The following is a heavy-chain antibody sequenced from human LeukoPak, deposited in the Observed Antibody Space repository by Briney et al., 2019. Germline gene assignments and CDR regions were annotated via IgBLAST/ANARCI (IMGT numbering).Heavy chain of an antibody. CDR2: IGSSGSTI. V-gene: IGHV3-48*03. CDR3: ARAYGLS. J-gene: IGHJ5*02. D-gene: IGHD3-16*01. Sequence: PGGSLRLSRAASGFTFSSYEMNWVRQAPGKGLEWVAYIGSSGSTIYYADSVKGRFTISRDNAKNSLYLQTISLRAEDTAVYYCARAYGLSWGQGTLVTVSS. CDR1: GFTFSSYE.